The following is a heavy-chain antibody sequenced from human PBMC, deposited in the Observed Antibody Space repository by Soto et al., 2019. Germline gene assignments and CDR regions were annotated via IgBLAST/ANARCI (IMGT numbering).Heavy chain of an antibody. Sequence: SETLSLTCTVSGGSISSGGYYWSWLRQHPGKGLEWIGYMYNSGSTHYNPSLKSRVTISLDTSKNQFSLNLRSVTAADTAVYYCASMGYHYGSGSYPLDYWGQGTLVTVSS. J-gene: IGHJ4*02. D-gene: IGHD3-10*01. CDR2: MYNSGST. CDR3: ASMGYHYGSGSYPLDY. CDR1: GGSISSGGYY. V-gene: IGHV4-61*08.